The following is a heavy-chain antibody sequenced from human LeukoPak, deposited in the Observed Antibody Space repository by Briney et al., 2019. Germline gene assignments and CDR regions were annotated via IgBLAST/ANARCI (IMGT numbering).Heavy chain of an antibody. Sequence: GASVKVSCKASGYTFTGYYMHWVRQAPRQWLEWMGWINPNSGGTNYAQKFQGWVTMTRDTSISTAYMELSRLRSDDTAVYYCARGGGYCSSTSCYPSFDYWGQGTLVTVSS. CDR1: GYTFTGYY. J-gene: IGHJ4*02. CDR3: ARGGGYCSSTSCYPSFDY. D-gene: IGHD2-2*01. CDR2: INPNSGGT. V-gene: IGHV1-2*04.